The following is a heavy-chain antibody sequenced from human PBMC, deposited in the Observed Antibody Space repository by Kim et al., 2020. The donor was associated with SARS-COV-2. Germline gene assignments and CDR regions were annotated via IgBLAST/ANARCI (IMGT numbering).Heavy chain of an antibody. CDR3: ANSANTGWY. CDR1: GGSISTSSYY. V-gene: IGHV4-39*01. J-gene: IGHJ2*01. Sequence: SETLSLTCAVSGGSISTSSYYWAWVRQSPGKGLEWIGSVLYSGSSYYNPSLRSRVTISVDTSKSQFSLRLSSVTAADTAVYYGANSANTGWY. D-gene: IGHD5-18*01. CDR2: VLYSGSS.